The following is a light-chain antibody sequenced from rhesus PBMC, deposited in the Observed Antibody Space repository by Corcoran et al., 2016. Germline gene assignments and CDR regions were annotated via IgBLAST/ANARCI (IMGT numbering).Light chain of an antibody. J-gene: IGKJ2*01. CDR3: QQYNNWYS. Sequence: ETVVTQSPATLSFSPGERATLSCRASQSVGSNLAWYQPKPGQAPKLLINAASSRTTGIPDRFSGSGSGTEFTLTISSLEPEEVGGYYCQQYNNWYSCGQGTKVEIK. CDR1: QSVGSN. V-gene: IGKV3-42*02. CDR2: AAS.